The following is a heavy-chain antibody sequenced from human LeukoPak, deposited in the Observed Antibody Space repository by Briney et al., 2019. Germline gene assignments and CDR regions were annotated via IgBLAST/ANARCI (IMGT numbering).Heavy chain of an antibody. Sequence: GASVKVSCKASGYTFTSYDINWVRQAPGQGLEWMGWMNPNSGNTGYPQKFQGRVTITRNTSISTAYMELSSLISEDTAVYYCARACPIWLHHYYCMDVWGQGTTVTVSS. CDR3: ARACPIWLHHYYCMDV. D-gene: IGHD5-24*01. V-gene: IGHV1-8*01. CDR1: GYTFTSYD. CDR2: MNPNSGNT. J-gene: IGHJ6*02.